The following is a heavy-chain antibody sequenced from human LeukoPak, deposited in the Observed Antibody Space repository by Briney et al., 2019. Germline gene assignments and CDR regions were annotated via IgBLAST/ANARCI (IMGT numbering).Heavy chain of an antibody. CDR1: VFTFSSYG. CDR2: IWYDGSNK. J-gene: IGHJ4*02. D-gene: IGHD3-3*01. Sequence: GGSLRLSCAASVFTFSSYGMHWVRQAPGKGLEWVAVIWYDGSNKYYADSVKDRFTISRDNSKNTLYLQMNSLRAEDTAVYYCAKDCYDFWSGYAGYYFDYWGQGTLVTVSS. CDR3: AKDCYDFWSGYAGYYFDY. V-gene: IGHV3-33*06.